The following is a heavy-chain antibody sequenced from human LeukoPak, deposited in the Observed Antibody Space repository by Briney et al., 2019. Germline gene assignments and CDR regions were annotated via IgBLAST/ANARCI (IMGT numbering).Heavy chain of an antibody. CDR2: ISAYNGNT. CDR1: GYTFTSYV. D-gene: IGHD2-2*01. J-gene: IGHJ4*02. Sequence: ASVKVSCKASGYTFTSYVISWVRQAPGQGLEWMGWISAYNGNTNHAQKFQGRVTMTTDTSTSTAYMELRSLRSDDAAVYYCARYCSSKTSCYFDYWGQGTLVTVSS. V-gene: IGHV1-18*01. CDR3: ARYCSSKTSCYFDY.